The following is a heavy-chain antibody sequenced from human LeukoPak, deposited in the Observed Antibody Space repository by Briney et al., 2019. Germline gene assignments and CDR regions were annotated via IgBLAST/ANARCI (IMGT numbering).Heavy chain of an antibody. CDR2: IKQDGSEK. Sequence: GGSLRLSCAASGFTFSSYWMSWVRQAPGKGLEWVANIKQDGSEKYYVDSVKGRFTISRDNAKNSLYLQMNSLRAEDTAVYYCAKRDCSSTSCYHDGFDYWGQGTLVTVSS. V-gene: IGHV3-7*01. J-gene: IGHJ4*02. CDR3: AKRDCSSTSCYHDGFDY. CDR1: GFTFSSYW. D-gene: IGHD2-2*01.